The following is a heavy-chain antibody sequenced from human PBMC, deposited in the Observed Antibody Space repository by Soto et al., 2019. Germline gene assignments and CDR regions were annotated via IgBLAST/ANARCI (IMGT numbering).Heavy chain of an antibody. CDR2: IIPRFGTT. CDR3: ARGRGLYNSGRSQLDY. J-gene: IGHJ4*02. CDR1: GDTFSRYT. D-gene: IGHD1-1*01. V-gene: IGHV1-69*01. Sequence: QVQLVQSGAEVKKPGSSVRVSCKASGDTFSRYTVNWVRQAPRQGLEWMGGIIPRFGTTNYAPTLQGRVTITEDESTNTVYMELSSLRSEDTALYFCARGRGLYNSGRSQLDYWGQGTLLTVSS.